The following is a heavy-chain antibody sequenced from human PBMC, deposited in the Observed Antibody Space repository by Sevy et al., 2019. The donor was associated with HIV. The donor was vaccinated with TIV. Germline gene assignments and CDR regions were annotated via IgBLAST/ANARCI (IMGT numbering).Heavy chain of an antibody. CDR2: ISYDGSEK. J-gene: IGHJ6*02. CDR3: AKMQGGSYNYYGMDV. V-gene: IGHV3-30*18. CDR1: GFIFSTYG. Sequence: GGSLRLSCAASGFIFSTYGIHWVRQAPGKGLEWVAVISYDGSEKYYGDSVRGRFTISRDNSKNTLYLQMNSLRVEDTAIYYCAKMQGGSYNYYGMDVWGQGTTVTVSS. D-gene: IGHD1-26*01.